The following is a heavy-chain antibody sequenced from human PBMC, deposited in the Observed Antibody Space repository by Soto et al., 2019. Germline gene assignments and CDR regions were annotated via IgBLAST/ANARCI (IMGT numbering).Heavy chain of an antibody. V-gene: IGHV1-18*01. CDR1: GYSFANNG. D-gene: IGHD3-10*01. CDR2: ISGYNGNT. CDR3: AKSHGSGRADF. J-gene: IGHJ4*02. Sequence: QIQLVQSGAEVKKPGASVKVSCRASGYSFANNGITWVRQAPGQGLEWMGWISGYNGNTKYAQSVQDRVTMTTDTSTSTAYMELRRLRSDDTAVYYCAKSHGSGRADFRGQGTLVTVSS.